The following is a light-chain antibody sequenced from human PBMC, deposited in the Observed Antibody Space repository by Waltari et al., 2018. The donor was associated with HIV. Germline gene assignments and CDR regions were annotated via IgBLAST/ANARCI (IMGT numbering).Light chain of an antibody. CDR2: VTSDGRH. CDR3: QTWGTGIRV. J-gene: IGLJ3*02. Sequence: QLVLTPSPSPSASLGAPVKPACTRSSGHRSYAITRHQQQPEKGPHYLMKVTSDGRHRKGDGIPDRFSGSSSGAERYLTISSLQSEDEAAYYCQTWGTGIRVFGGGTKLTVL. CDR1: SGHRSYA. V-gene: IGLV4-69*01.